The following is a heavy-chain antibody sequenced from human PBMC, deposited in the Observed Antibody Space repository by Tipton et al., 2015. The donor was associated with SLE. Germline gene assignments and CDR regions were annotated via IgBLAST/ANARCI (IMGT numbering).Heavy chain of an antibody. J-gene: IGHJ5*02. D-gene: IGHD6-6*01. V-gene: IGHV4-39*07. CDR2: IYYTGTTT. Sequence: TLSLTCTVSGGSVSSSSKYWAWIRQPPGKGLEWIGSIYYTGTTTYYNSFLKSRVTMSVDTSKNQFSLRLTSVTAADTAIYYCSRGGASSKWLDPWGQGTLVTVSS. CDR1: GGSVSSSSKY. CDR3: SRGGASSKWLDP.